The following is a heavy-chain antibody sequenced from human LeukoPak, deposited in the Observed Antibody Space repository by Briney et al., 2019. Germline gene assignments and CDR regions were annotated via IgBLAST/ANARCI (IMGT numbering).Heavy chain of an antibody. CDR1: GGSFSGYY. V-gene: IGHV4-34*01. CDR2: INLSGST. D-gene: IGHD1-26*01. J-gene: IGHJ4*02. Sequence: SETLSLTCAVYGGSFSGYYWSWIRQPPGKGLEWIGGINLSGSTNYNPSLKSRVTISVDTSKNQFSLKLSSVTAADTAVYCCARKRGSYVSDYWGQGTLVTVSS. CDR3: ARKRGSYVSDY.